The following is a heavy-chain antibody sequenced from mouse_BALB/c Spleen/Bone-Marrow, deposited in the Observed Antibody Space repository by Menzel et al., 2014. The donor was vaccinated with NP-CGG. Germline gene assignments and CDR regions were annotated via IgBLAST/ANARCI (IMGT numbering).Heavy chain of an antibody. D-gene: IGHD1-1*01. CDR2: ILPGSGTA. CDR3: ARASVVPYYFDF. J-gene: IGHJ2*01. V-gene: IGHV1-9*01. CDR1: GYTFSNYW. Sequence: QVQLKQSGAELVKPGASVKISCKATGYTFSNYWIDWVKQRPGHGLEWIGEILPGSGTANYNEKFKGKATFTADTSSNTAYMRLSSLTSEDSAPYYCARASVVPYYFDFWGQGTTLTVSS.